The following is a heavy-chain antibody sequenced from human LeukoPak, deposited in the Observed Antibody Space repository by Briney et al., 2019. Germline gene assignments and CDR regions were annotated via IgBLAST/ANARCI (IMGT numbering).Heavy chain of an antibody. CDR1: GFIFNNYA. CDR2: ISWNSGSI. Sequence: SGGSLRLSCAGSGFIFNNYAMHWVRQPPGKGLEWVSGISWNSGSIDYADSVKGRFTISRDNSKNTLYLQMNSLRAEDTAVYYCARDPDYDILTGYYFDYWGQGTLVTVSS. J-gene: IGHJ4*02. V-gene: IGHV3-9*01. CDR3: ARDPDYDILTGYYFDY. D-gene: IGHD3-9*01.